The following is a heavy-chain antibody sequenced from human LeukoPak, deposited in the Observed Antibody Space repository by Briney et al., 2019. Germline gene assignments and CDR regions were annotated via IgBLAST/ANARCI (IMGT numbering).Heavy chain of an antibody. CDR1: GASMSNYY. V-gene: IGHV4-39*07. Sequence: PSETLSLTCTVSGASMSNYYWVWIRQPPGKGLEWIGSIYHSGTTYSGSTYYNPSLKSRVTISLDTSKNQFSLKVGSMTAADTAVYYCARGLREFGYYYYHMDVWGKGTTVTVSS. J-gene: IGHJ6*03. D-gene: IGHD3-10*01. CDR2: IYHSGTTYSGST. CDR3: ARGLREFGYYYYHMDV.